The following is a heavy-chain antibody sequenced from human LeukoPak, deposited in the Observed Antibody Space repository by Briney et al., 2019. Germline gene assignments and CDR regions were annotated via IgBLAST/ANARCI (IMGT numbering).Heavy chain of an antibody. V-gene: IGHV4-30-4*08. CDR2: IYYSGST. J-gene: IGHJ5*02. CDR3: ARDSRDSSSWNIWFDP. D-gene: IGHD6-13*01. Sequence: SETLSLTCTVSGGSLSSGDYYWSWIRQPPGKGLEWIGYIYYSGSTYYNPSLKSRVTISVDTSKNQFSLKLSSVTAADTAVYYCARDSRDSSSWNIWFDPWGQGTLVTVSS. CDR1: GGSLSSGDYY.